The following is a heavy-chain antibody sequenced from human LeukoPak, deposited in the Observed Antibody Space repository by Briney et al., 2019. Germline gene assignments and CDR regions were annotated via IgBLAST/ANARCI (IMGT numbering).Heavy chain of an antibody. D-gene: IGHD2-8*01. CDR2: ISTDGNNK. Sequence: PGGSLRLSCAASGFTFSNYGMHWVRQAPGKGLEWVALISTDGNNKYYADSVKGRFTISRDNSKNTLYLQMNSLSTEDKAVYYCAKQGACTNGVCYPHYFAYWGQGTLVTVSS. CDR1: GFTFSNYG. CDR3: AKQGACTNGVCYPHYFAY. V-gene: IGHV3-30*18. J-gene: IGHJ4*02.